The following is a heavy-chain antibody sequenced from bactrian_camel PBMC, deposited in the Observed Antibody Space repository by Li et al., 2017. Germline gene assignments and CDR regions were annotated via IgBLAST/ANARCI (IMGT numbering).Heavy chain of an antibody. D-gene: IGHD3*01. V-gene: IGHV3S40*01. CDR3: AADRLCTNLLKRQASY. Sequence: VQLVESGGGLVQPGGSLRLSCAASRDTSSSNLGWFRQAPGKEREGVAIISAGSGLTSYAVSVKGRFTISRDNAKNTMYLQMNSLKPEDSAVYYCAADRLCTNLLKRQASYWGQGTQVTVS. CDR1: RDTSSSN. J-gene: IGHJ4*01. CDR2: ISAGSGLT.